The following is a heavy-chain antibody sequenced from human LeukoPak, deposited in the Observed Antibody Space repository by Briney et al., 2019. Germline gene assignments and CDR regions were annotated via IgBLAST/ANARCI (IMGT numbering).Heavy chain of an antibody. Sequence: GPSVKVSCKPSGYTFTSYDINWVRQATGQGLEWMGWMNPNSGNTGYAQKFQGRVTITRNTSISTAYMELSSLRSEDTAVYYCARGFPVGDMDVGGKGTTVTVSS. CDR2: MNPNSGNT. J-gene: IGHJ6*03. CDR1: GYTFTSYD. CDR3: ARGFPVGDMDV. V-gene: IGHV1-8*03. D-gene: IGHD4-17*01.